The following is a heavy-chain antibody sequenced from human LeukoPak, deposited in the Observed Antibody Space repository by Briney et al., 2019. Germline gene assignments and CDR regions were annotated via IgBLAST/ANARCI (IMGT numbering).Heavy chain of an antibody. CDR2: INHSGST. Sequence: SETLSLTCAVYGGSFSGYYWSWIRQPPGKGLEWIGEINHSGSTNYNPSLKSRVTIPVDTSKNQFSLKLSSVTAANTAVYYCARGRSLGYCSSASCYHDYWGQGTLVTVSS. V-gene: IGHV4-34*01. D-gene: IGHD2-2*01. J-gene: IGHJ4*02. CDR3: ARGRSLGYCSSASCYHDY. CDR1: GGSFSGYY.